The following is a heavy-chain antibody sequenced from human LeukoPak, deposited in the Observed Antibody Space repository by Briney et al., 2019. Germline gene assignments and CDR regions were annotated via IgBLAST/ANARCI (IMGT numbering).Heavy chain of an antibody. Sequence: GASVKVSCKASGGTFSSNAISWVRQAPGQGLEWMGGIIPIFGTANYAQKFQGRVTITADESTSTAYMELSSLRSEDTAVYYCAREGLSGRIAAPIGFVDWGQGTLVTVSS. CDR3: AREGLSGRIAAPIGFVD. V-gene: IGHV1-69*13. J-gene: IGHJ4*02. CDR2: IIPIFGTA. D-gene: IGHD6-6*01. CDR1: GGTFSSNA.